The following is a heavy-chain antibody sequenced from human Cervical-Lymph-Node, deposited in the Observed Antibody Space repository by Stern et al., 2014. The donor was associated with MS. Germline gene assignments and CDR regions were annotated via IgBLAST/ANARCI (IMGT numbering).Heavy chain of an antibody. CDR2: IYPPHSET. V-gene: IGHV5-51*01. D-gene: IGHD4-17*01. J-gene: IGHJ4*02. Sequence: EVQLVESGAEVKKPGESLKISCQVSGYNFPVYWIGWVRQTPGKGLEWVGIIYPPHSETRYSPSFQGQVSMSVDKSVSTAYLQWSSLKTSDTALYFCARHTGDYAFDYWGQGTLVIVSS. CDR3: ARHTGDYAFDY. CDR1: GYNFPVYW.